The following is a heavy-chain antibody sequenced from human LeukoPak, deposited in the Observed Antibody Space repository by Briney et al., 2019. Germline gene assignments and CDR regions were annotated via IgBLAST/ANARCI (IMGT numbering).Heavy chain of an antibody. CDR2: INHSGST. J-gene: IGHJ3*02. CDR1: GGSFSGYY. D-gene: IGHD2-2*01. Sequence: PSETLSLTCAVYGGSFSGYYWSWIRQPPRKGLEWIGEINHSGSTNYNPSLKSRVTISVDTSKNQFSLKLSSVTAADTAVYYCARHLVVVRRDAFDIWGQGTMVTVSS. CDR3: ARHLVVVRRDAFDI. V-gene: IGHV4-34*01.